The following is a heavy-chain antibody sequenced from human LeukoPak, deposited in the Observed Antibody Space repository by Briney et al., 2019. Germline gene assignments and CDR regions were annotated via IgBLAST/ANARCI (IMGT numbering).Heavy chain of an antibody. CDR3: ARSRGGPYYYDGSTNLLDY. V-gene: IGHV4-34*01. CDR2: INHSGST. J-gene: IGHJ4*02. CDR1: GGSFSGYY. Sequence: SETLSLTCAVYGGSFSGYYWGWIRQPPGKGLEWIGEINHSGSTNYNPSLKSRVTISVDTSKNQFSLKLSSVTAADTAVYYCARSRGGPYYYDGSTNLLDYWGQGTLVTVSS. D-gene: IGHD3-22*01.